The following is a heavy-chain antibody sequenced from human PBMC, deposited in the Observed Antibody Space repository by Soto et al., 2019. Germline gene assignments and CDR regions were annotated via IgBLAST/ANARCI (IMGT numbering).Heavy chain of an antibody. J-gene: IGHJ5*02. CDR2: ISGSGGST. V-gene: IGHV3-23*01. CDR3: AKGSSSWYVSGWFDP. Sequence: GGSLRLSCAASGFTFSSYAMSWVRQAPGKGLEWVSAISGSGGSTYYADSVKGRFTISRDNSKNTLYLQMNSLRAEDTAVYYCAKGSSSWYVSGWFDPWGQGTLVTVSS. CDR1: GFTFSSYA. D-gene: IGHD6-13*01.